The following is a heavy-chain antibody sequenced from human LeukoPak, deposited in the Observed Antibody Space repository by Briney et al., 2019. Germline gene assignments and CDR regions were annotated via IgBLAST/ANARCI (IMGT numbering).Heavy chain of an antibody. J-gene: IGHJ4*02. Sequence: PSETLSLTCTVSGGSISSYYWSWIRQPPGKGLEWIGYIYYSGSTNYNPSLKSRVTISVDTSKNQFSLKLSSVTAADTAVHYCARVSYYDSSGYYYYFDYWGQGTLVTVSS. CDR1: GGSISSYY. CDR2: IYYSGST. D-gene: IGHD3-22*01. V-gene: IGHV4-59*08. CDR3: ARVSYYDSSGYYYYFDY.